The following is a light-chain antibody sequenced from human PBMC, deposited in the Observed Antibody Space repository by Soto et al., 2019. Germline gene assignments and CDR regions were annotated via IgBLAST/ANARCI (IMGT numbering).Light chain of an antibody. CDR3: QQRSNWPLT. J-gene: IGKJ4*01. Sequence: EIVLTQSPATLSFSPGEIATLSCRASQSVSSYLAWYQQKPGQAPRLLIYDASNRATGIPARFSGSGSGTDFTLTISSLEPEDFAVYYCQQRSNWPLTFGGGTKV. V-gene: IGKV3-11*01. CDR2: DAS. CDR1: QSVSSY.